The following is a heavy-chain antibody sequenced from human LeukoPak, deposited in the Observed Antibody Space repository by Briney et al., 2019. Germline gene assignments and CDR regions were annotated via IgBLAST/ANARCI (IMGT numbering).Heavy chain of an antibody. CDR2: IIPIFGTA. D-gene: IGHD3-22*01. V-gene: IGHV1-69*05. CDR1: GGTFSSYA. Sequence: SVKVSCKASGGTFSSYAISWVRQAPGQGLEWMGGIIPIFGTANYAQKFQGRVTITTDESTSTAYMELSSLRSEDTAVYYCARSFYDSSGFYYYYYYMDVWGKGTTVTVSS. J-gene: IGHJ6*03. CDR3: ARSFYDSSGFYYYYYYMDV.